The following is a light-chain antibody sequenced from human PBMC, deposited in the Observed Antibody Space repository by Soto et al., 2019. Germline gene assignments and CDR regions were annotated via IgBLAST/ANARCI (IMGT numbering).Light chain of an antibody. J-gene: IGLJ1*01. CDR1: SSDVGAYNS. V-gene: IGLV2-14*01. CDR3: SSYTSSSTLA. Sequence: QSVLTQPASVSGSPGQSITISCTGTSSDVGAYNSVAWYQHNPGKAPKLMIYDVSNRPSGVSSRFSGSKSANTASLSISGLQADDEADYYCSSYTSSSTLAFGTGTKVTVL. CDR2: DVS.